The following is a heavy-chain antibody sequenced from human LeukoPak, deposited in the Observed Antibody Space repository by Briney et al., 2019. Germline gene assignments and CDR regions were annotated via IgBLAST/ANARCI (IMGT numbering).Heavy chain of an antibody. D-gene: IGHD6-19*01. V-gene: IGHV4-59*08. J-gene: IGHJ4*02. CDR2: IYYSGST. CDR3: AGRVAGTWDY. CDR1: GGSISSYY. Sequence: SETLSLTCTVSGGSISSYYWSWIRQPPGKGLEWIGYIYYSGSTNYSPSLKSRVTISVDTSKNQFSLKLSSVTAADTAVYYCAGRVAGTWDYWGQGTLVTVSS.